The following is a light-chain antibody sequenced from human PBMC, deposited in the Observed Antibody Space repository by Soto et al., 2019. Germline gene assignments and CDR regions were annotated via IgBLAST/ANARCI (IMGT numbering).Light chain of an antibody. CDR1: QTISSW. V-gene: IGKV1-5*03. J-gene: IGKJ1*01. CDR3: QQYNSYWT. Sequence: DIQMTQSHATLSGSVGDRVTITCRDSQTISSWLAWYQQKPGKAPKLLIYKASTLKSGVPSRFSGSGSGTEFTLTISSLQPDDFASYYCQQYNSYWTFGQATKVDI. CDR2: KAS.